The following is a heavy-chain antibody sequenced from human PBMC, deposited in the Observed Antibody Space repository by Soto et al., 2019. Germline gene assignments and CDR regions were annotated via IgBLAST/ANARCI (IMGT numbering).Heavy chain of an antibody. CDR2: ISGSGANT. CDR1: GFTFSVYA. Sequence: GGSLRLSCAASGFTFSVYAMTWVRQAPGKGLEWVSSISGSGANTYYADSVKGRFIISRDNSKNTVSLQMNSLRADDTAVYYCGKSPDFYYYGMDVWGQGTTVTVSS. CDR3: GKSPDFYYYGMDV. V-gene: IGHV3-23*01. J-gene: IGHJ6*02.